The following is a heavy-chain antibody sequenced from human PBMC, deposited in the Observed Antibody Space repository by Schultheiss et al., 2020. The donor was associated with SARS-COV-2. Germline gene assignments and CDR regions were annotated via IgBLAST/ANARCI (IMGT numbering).Heavy chain of an antibody. J-gene: IGHJ4*02. CDR3: TRDSLVVTYYFDY. CDR2: IRSKAYGGRT. CDR1: GFTFSSYA. V-gene: IGHV3-49*04. D-gene: IGHD2-15*01. Sequence: GGSLRLSCAASGFTFSSYAMHWVRQAPGKGLEWVGFIRSKAYGGRTEYAASVKGRFTISRDDSKSIAYLQMNSLKTEDTAVYYCTRDSLVVTYYFDYWGQGTLVTVSS.